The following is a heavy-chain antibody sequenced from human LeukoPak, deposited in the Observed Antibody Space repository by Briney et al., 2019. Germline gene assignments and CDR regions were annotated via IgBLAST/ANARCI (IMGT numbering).Heavy chain of an antibody. CDR1: GYTFINFD. Sequence: ASVKVSCKASGYTFINFDIHWVRQGTGQGLEWVGWMNPSTDKTGYAEKFQDRGTMTRNPSISTAYMELSSLRSDDTAVYYCARGPRKGYGSGTSGYPDFWGQGTQVTVSS. V-gene: IGHV1-8*02. CDR3: ARGPRKGYGSGTSGYPDF. D-gene: IGHD3-10*01. J-gene: IGHJ4*02. CDR2: MNPSTDKT.